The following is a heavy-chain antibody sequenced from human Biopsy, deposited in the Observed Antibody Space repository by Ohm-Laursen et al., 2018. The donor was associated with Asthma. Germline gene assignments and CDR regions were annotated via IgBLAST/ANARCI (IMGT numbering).Heavy chain of an antibody. V-gene: IGHV1-3*01. D-gene: IGHD3-9*01. J-gene: IGHJ3*02. Sequence: PSAKVSCKASGYTLINYAIHWVPQAPGPSLKWMGWINAANGNTKYSQKFQGRLTISRDTSASTAYMDLSSLRSEDTAVYYCARTYFDFLTGQVHDAFAMWGQGTMVTVSS. CDR1: GYTLINYA. CDR3: ARTYFDFLTGQVHDAFAM. CDR2: INAANGNT.